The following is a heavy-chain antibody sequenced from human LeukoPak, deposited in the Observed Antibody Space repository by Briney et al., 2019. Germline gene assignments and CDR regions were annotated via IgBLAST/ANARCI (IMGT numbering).Heavy chain of an antibody. Sequence: PSQTLSLTCNVSGGSISSGAYYWSWIRQHPGKGLEWIGYVYYTGSTSYNPSLKSRVTISGDTSKNQFSLKLSSVTAADTAVYYCTRRGGSSSSDWFDPWGQGTLVIVSS. V-gene: IGHV4-30-4*01. CDR3: TRRGGSSSSDWFDP. CDR2: VYYTGST. CDR1: GGSISSGAYY. J-gene: IGHJ5*02. D-gene: IGHD6-6*01.